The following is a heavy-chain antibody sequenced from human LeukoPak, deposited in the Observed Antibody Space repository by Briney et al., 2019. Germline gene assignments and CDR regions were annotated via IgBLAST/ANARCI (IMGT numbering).Heavy chain of an antibody. D-gene: IGHD5-24*01. J-gene: IGHJ4*02. V-gene: IGHV3-53*01. Sequence: PGGSLRLSCAASGFTVSSNYMSWVHQAPGKGLEWVSVIYSGGSTYYADSVKGRFTISRDNSKNTLYLQMNSLRAEDTAVYYCARTAGGYNSYYFDYWGQGTLVTVSS. CDR2: IYSGGST. CDR1: GFTVSSNY. CDR3: ARTAGGYNSYYFDY.